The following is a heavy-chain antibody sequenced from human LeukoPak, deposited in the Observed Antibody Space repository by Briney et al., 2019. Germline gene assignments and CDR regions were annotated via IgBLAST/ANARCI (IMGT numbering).Heavy chain of an antibody. CDR2: MNPSGGST. CDR1: GYTFPNYY. Sequence: ASVKVSCKASGYTFPNYYIHWVRQAPGQGLEWMGIMNPSGGSTSYAHKLQGRVTMTRDTSTSTVYMELSSLTSEDTAVYFCARGAYYNDGNDYPLGYWGQGTLVTVSS. J-gene: IGHJ4*02. CDR3: ARGAYYNDGNDYPLGY. D-gene: IGHD3-22*01. V-gene: IGHV1-46*01.